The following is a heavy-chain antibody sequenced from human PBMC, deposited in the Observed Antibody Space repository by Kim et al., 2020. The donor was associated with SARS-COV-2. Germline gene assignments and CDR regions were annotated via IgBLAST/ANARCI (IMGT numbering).Heavy chain of an antibody. J-gene: IGHJ5*02. CDR1: GGSISSSSYY. D-gene: IGHD2-2*01. V-gene: IGHV4-39*01. Sequence: SETLSLTCTVSGGSISSSSYYWGWIRQPPGKGLEWIGSIYYSGSTYYNPSLKSRVTISVDTSKNQFSLKLSSVTAADTAVYYCARLLTKIVVVPAASYNWFDPWGQGTLVTVSS. CDR3: ARLLTKIVVVPAASYNWFDP. CDR2: IYYSGST.